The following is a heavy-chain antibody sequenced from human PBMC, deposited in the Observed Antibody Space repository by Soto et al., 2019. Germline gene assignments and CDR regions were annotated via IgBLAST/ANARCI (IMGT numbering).Heavy chain of an antibody. J-gene: IGHJ3*02. CDR3: AREGERGSGASVDALDI. V-gene: IGHV3-13*01. D-gene: IGHD3-10*01. Sequence: EVQLVESGGGLVQPGGSLRLSCAASGFTFSSYDMHWVRQATGKGLEWVSAIDIAGNTYYPVSVRDRFTISRENAKKSLYLQMNSLRADDTAVYYCAREGERGSGASVDALDIWGQGTMVTVSS. CDR2: IDIAGNT. CDR1: GFTFSSYD.